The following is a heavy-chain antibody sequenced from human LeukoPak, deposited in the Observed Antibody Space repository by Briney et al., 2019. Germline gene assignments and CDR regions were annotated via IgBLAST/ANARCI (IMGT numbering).Heavy chain of an antibody. CDR1: GFTFSDYY. D-gene: IGHD6-13*01. CDR3: ARVYSCPVLPFVDY. J-gene: IGHJ4*02. V-gene: IGHV3-11*01. CDR2: ISSSGSTI. Sequence: PGGSLRLSCAASGFTFSDYYMSWIRQAPGKGLEWVSYISSSGSTIYYADSVKGRFTISRDNAKNSLYLQMNSLRAEDTAVYYCARVYSCPVLPFVDYWGQGTLVTVSS.